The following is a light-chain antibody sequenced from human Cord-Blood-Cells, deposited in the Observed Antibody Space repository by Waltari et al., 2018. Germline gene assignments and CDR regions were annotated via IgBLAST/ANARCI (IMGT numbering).Light chain of an antibody. J-gene: IGLJ2*01. V-gene: IGLV2-23*01. CDR2: EGS. CDR1: MRYFGGYTL. Sequence: QSALNQPAPVSGLPGQSIPLPCHGTMRYFGGYTLVSWYQQHPGKAPKLMIYEGSKRPSGVSNRFSGSKSGNTASLTISGLQAEDEADYYCCSYAGSYVVFGGGTKLTVL. CDR3: CSYAGSYVV.